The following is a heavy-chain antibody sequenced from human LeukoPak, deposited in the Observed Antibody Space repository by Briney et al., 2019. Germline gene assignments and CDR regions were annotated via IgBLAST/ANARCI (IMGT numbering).Heavy chain of an antibody. V-gene: IGHV1-8*01. D-gene: IGHD3-10*01. CDR2: MNPSSGNT. J-gene: IGHJ4*02. Sequence: GASVTVSCKASGYTFTSYDINWVRQATGQGPEWMGWMNPSSGNTGYAQRFQGRVTMTRDTSINTAYLELSSLRSEDTAVYYCASQTYYYSSGSFAYWGQGTLVTVSS. CDR1: GYTFTSYD. CDR3: ASQTYYYSSGSFAY.